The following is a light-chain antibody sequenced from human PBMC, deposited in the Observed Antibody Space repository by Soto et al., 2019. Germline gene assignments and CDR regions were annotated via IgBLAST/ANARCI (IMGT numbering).Light chain of an antibody. CDR3: SSYTSSSTYV. CDR2: DVS. CDR1: SSDVGSSNG. Sequence: QSALTQPPSVSGSPGQSVAISCTGTSSDVGSSNGVSWYQQPPGTSPKLMIYDVSNRPSGVPDRFSGSKSGNTASLTISGLQAEDEADYYCSSYTSSSTYVFGSGTKLTVL. J-gene: IGLJ1*01. V-gene: IGLV2-18*02.